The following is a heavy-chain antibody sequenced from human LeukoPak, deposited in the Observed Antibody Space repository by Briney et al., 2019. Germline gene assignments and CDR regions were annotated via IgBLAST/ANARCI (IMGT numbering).Heavy chain of an antibody. CDR1: GGSVSSGDYY. CDR3: ARALAYYSGGSSYYGAFDI. J-gene: IGHJ3*02. CDR2: IYYSGST. Sequence: SETLSLTCTVSGGSVSSGDYYWSWIRQPPGKGLEWIGYIYYSGSTYYNPSLKSRVTISVDTSQNQFSLKLSSVTAADTAVYYCARALAYYSGGSSYYGAFDIWGQGTMVTVSS. D-gene: IGHD2-15*01. V-gene: IGHV4-30-4*01.